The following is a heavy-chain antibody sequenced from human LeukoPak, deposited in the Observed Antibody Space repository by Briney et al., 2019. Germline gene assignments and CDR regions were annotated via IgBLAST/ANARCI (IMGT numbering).Heavy chain of an antibody. J-gene: IGHJ5*02. CDR1: GLTGSHNY. D-gene: IGHD4-17*01. CDR2: IHTSGDT. Sequence: GGSLRLSCADSGLTGSHNYVSWVRQAPGKGLEWVSAIHTSGDTRYADPVKGRFTISRDTSKNTLYLQINSLRVEDTAVYYCIVFGDSNHWGQGTLVTVSS. V-gene: IGHV3-53*01. CDR3: IVFGDSNH.